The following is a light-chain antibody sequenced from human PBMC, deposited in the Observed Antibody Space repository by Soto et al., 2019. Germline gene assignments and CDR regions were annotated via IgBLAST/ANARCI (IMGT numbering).Light chain of an antibody. CDR3: QQYSDWPIT. J-gene: IGKJ5*01. CDR2: GAS. V-gene: IGKV3-15*01. Sequence: EIILTQSPDTLSLSPGERATLSCRASQTVSSNYLAWCQQRPGQAPRLLIYGASTRATAVPDRFSGSGSGTDFTLTITSLQSDDFAVYFCQQYSDWPITFGQGTRLEIK. CDR1: QTVSSN.